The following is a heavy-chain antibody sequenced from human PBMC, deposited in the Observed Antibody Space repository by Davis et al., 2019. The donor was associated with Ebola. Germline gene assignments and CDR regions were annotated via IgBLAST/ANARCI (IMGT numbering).Heavy chain of an antibody. CDR3: ARFQILDY. CDR1: GFTFSSYA. CDR2: ISGSGGST. D-gene: IGHD2-21*01. Sequence: GESLKISCAASGFTFSSYAMSWVRQAPGKGLEWVSAISGSGGSTYYADSVKGRFTISRDNSKNTLYLQMNSLRAEDTAVYYCARFQILDYWGQGTLVTVSS. V-gene: IGHV3-23*01. J-gene: IGHJ4*02.